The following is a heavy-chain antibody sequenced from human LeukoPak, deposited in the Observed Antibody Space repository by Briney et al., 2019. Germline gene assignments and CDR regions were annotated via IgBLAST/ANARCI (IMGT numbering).Heavy chain of an antibody. D-gene: IGHD3-22*01. CDR1: GFTFSSYW. J-gene: IGHJ6*02. CDR3: AREARYYYDSSGYPRDYYYGMDV. Sequence: GGSLRLSCAASGFTFSSYWMSWVRQAPGKGLEWVANIKQDGSEKYYVDSVKGRFTISRDNAKNSLYLQMNSLRAEDTAVYYCAREARYYYDSSGYPRDYYYGMDVWGQGTTVTVSS. V-gene: IGHV3-7*01. CDR2: IKQDGSEK.